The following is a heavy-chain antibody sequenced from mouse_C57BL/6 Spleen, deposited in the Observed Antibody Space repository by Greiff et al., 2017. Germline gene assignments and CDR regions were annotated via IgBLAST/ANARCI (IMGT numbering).Heavy chain of an antibody. Sequence: QVQLQQPGAELVKPGASVKMSCKASGYTFTSYWITWVKQRPGQGLEWIGDIYPGSGSTNYNAKFKSKATLTVDTSSSTAYMQLSSLTSEDSAVYYCARSTTVVATGGYFDVWGTGTTVTVSS. V-gene: IGHV1-55*01. J-gene: IGHJ1*03. CDR3: ARSTTVVATGGYFDV. CDR1: GYTFTSYW. D-gene: IGHD1-1*01. CDR2: IYPGSGST.